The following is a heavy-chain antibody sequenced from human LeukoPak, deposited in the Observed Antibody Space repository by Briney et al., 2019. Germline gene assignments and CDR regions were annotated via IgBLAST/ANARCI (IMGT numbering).Heavy chain of an antibody. CDR3: ARAYPSVDTAMDYYFDY. CDR1: GGTFSSYD. J-gene: IGHJ4*02. CDR2: IIPIFGTA. D-gene: IGHD5-18*01. Sequence: SVRVSCKAAGGTFSSYDIGWVRQAPGQWLEWMGGIIPIFGTANYAQKFQGRVTITADESTSTAYMELSSLRSEDTAVYYCARAYPSVDTAMDYYFDYWGQGTLVTVSS. V-gene: IGHV1-69*13.